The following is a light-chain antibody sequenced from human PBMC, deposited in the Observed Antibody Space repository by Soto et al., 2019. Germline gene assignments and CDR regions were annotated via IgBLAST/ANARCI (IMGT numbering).Light chain of an antibody. V-gene: IGLV2-23*01. CDR2: EGF. J-gene: IGLJ1*01. Sequence: QSVLTQPASVSGSPGQSITMSSTRTSSDVGSYNLVSWYQQHPGKAPKLMIYEGFKRRSGVSNRFSGSKSGCTASLIISGLQAEDEADYYCCSYAGSSTLYVVGTGTKVTVL. CDR3: CSYAGSSTLYV. CDR1: SSDVGSYNL.